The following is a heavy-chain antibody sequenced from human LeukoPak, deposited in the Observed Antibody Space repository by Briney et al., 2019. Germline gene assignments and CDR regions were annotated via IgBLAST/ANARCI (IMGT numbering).Heavy chain of an antibody. CDR3: ARDLNSGSHLYYFDY. V-gene: IGHV3-48*04. D-gene: IGHD1-26*01. CDR1: GFTFSSYS. Sequence: GGSLRLSCAASGFTFSSYSMNWVRQAPGKGLEWVSYISSSSTIYYADSVKGRFTISRDNAKNSLYLQMNSLRAEDTAVYYCARDLNSGSHLYYFDYWGQGTLVTVSS. CDR2: ISSSSTI. J-gene: IGHJ4*02.